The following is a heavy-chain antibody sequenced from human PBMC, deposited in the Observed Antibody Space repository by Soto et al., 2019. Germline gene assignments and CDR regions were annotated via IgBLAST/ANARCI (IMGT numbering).Heavy chain of an antibody. D-gene: IGHD6-19*01. V-gene: IGHV3-23*01. Sequence: EVQQLESGGGLVQPGGSLRLSCAASGLTFSSYAMSWVRQAPGKGLEWVSAISGSGGSTYYADSVKGRFTISRDNSKNTLYLQLNTLTAEDTSVYYFAIHSSGWYGPFDSWGQGTLVTVSS. J-gene: IGHJ4*02. CDR3: AIHSSGWYGPFDS. CDR1: GLTFSSYA. CDR2: ISGSGGST.